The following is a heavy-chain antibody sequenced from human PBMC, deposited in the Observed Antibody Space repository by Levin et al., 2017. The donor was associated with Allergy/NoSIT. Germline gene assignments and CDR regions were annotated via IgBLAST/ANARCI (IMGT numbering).Heavy chain of an antibody. Sequence: GGSLRLSCAASGFTFSGYAMSWVRQAPGKGLEWVSSIGHSGGTTYYADSVKGRFTISRDNSKNTLFLQMNSLRADDTAVYYCARDRQWLIRSYFQHWGQGTLVTVSS. D-gene: IGHD6-19*01. V-gene: IGHV3-23*01. CDR2: IGHSGGTT. J-gene: IGHJ1*01. CDR1: GFTFSGYA. CDR3: ARDRQWLIRSYFQH.